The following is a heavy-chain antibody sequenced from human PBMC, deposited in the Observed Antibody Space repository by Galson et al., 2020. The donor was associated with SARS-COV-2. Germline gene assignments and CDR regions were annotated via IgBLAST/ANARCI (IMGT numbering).Heavy chain of an antibody. Sequence: TGGSLRLSCAASGFNFPHYAMFWVRQAPGKGLEWVSTITWNSGLAAYADSVRDRFTLSRDNAKNSLYLQMNSLRPEDTAFYYCAKANYGDYGGPDYWGRGTLVTVSS. V-gene: IGHV3-9*01. D-gene: IGHD4-17*01. CDR1: GFNFPHYA. J-gene: IGHJ4*02. CDR3: AKANYGDYGGPDY. CDR2: ITWNSGLA.